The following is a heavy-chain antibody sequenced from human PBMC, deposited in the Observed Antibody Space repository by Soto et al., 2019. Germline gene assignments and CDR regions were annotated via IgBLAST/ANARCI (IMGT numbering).Heavy chain of an antibody. D-gene: IGHD4-4*01. CDR2: ISGSGGSGRG. V-gene: IGHV3-23*01. CDR1: GFSFRKYA. CDR3: AKDLDDYSSAIDF. J-gene: IGHJ4*02. Sequence: GGSLRLSCVGSGFSFRKYAMNWVRQAPGKGLEWVSGISGSGGSGRGFYADPVKGRFTISRDNSKNTLYLEMNSLRAEDTAVYYCAKDLDDYSSAIDFWGQGALVTVSS.